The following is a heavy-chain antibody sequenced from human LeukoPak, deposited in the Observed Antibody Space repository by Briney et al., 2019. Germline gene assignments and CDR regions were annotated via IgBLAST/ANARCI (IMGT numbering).Heavy chain of an antibody. V-gene: IGHV1-24*01. D-gene: IGHD3-9*01. Sequence: ASVKVSCKVSVYTLTELSMHWVRQAPGKGLEWMGGFDPEDGETIYAQRFQGRVTMTEDTSTDTAYMELSSLRSEDTAVYYCATVGGNDWLFEFDYWGQGTLVTVSS. CDR1: VYTLTELS. CDR2: FDPEDGET. CDR3: ATVGGNDWLFEFDY. J-gene: IGHJ4*02.